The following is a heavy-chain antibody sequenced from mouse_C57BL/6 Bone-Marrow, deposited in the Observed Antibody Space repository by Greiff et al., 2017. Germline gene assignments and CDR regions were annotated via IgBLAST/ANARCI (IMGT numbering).Heavy chain of an antibody. D-gene: IGHD1-1*01. J-gene: IGHJ3*01. CDR3: ARKVITTGVAKGFAY. CDR1: GYTFTSYG. V-gene: IGHV1-81*01. Sequence: QVQLKESGAELARPGASVKLSCKASGYTFTSYGISWVKQRTGQGLEWIGEIYPRSGNTYYNEKFKGKATLTADKSSSTAYMELRSLTSDDSAVYFCARKVITTGVAKGFAYWGQGTLVTVSA. CDR2: IYPRSGNT.